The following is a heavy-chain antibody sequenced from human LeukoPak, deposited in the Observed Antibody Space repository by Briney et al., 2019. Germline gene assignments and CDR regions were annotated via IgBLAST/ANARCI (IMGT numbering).Heavy chain of an antibody. CDR1: GFTSSSYG. V-gene: IGHV3-30*02. J-gene: IGHJ4*02. CDR3: SKLKATRTDPFDY. D-gene: IGHD1-1*01. CDR2: IRYDGSIK. Sequence: GGSLRLSCAASGFTSSSYGMHWVRQAPGKGLEWVAFIRYDGSIKYYADSVKGRFTISRDNSKNTLYLEMNSLRTEDTAVYYCSKLKATRTDPFDYWGQGTLVTVSS.